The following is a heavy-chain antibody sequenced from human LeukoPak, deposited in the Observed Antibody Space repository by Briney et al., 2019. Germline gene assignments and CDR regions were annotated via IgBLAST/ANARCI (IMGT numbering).Heavy chain of an antibody. D-gene: IGHD3-16*02. V-gene: IGHV4-30-2*01. CDR2: IYHSGST. CDR1: GGSISSGGYS. J-gene: IGHJ3*02. CDR3: AREARVYDYVWGSYRYRVPNAFDI. Sequence: SQTLSLTCAVSGGSISSGGYSWSWIRQPPGKGLEWIGYIYHSGSTYYNPSLKSRVTISVDRSKNQFSLKLSSVTAADTAVYYCAREARVYDYVWGSYRYRVPNAFDIWGQGTMVTVSS.